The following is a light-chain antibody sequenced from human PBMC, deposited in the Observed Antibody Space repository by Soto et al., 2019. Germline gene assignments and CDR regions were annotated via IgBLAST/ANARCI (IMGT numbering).Light chain of an antibody. V-gene: IGKV1-5*01. CDR2: DAS. Sequence: DIQMTHSPSTLSASVGDRVTITCRASQSVSSWLAWYQQKPGKAPKLLIYDASSLESGVPSRFSGSGSGTEFSLNISRLQPDDFATYYCQQYNSSWTLGQGTKVDIK. CDR3: QQYNSSWT. CDR1: QSVSSW. J-gene: IGKJ1*01.